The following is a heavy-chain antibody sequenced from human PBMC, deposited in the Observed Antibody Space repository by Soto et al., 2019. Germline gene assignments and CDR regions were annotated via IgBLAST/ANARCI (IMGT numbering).Heavy chain of an antibody. D-gene: IGHD3-3*01. J-gene: IGHJ5*02. CDR1: GGSFSGYY. CDR2: INHSGST. CDR3: ARGRDDFWSGYRNWFDP. Sequence: SETLSLTCAVYGGSFSGYYWSWIRQPPGKGLEWIGEINHSGSTNYNPSLKSRVTISVDTSKNQFSLKLSSVTAADTAVYYCARGRDDFWSGYRNWFDPWGQGTLVTVSS. V-gene: IGHV4-34*01.